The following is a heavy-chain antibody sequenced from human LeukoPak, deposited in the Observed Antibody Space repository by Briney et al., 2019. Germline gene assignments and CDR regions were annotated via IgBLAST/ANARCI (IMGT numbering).Heavy chain of an antibody. CDR3: ARGVEWFGALNGGWTGAFDI. CDR2: ISSSGSTI. J-gene: IGHJ3*02. Sequence: PGGSLRLSCAASGFTFSDYYMSWIRQAPGKGLEWVSYISSSGSTIYYADSVKGRFTISRDNAKNSLYLQMNSLRAEDTAVYYCARGVEWFGALNGGWTGAFDIRGQGTMVTVSS. V-gene: IGHV3-11*01. CDR1: GFTFSDYY. D-gene: IGHD3-10*01.